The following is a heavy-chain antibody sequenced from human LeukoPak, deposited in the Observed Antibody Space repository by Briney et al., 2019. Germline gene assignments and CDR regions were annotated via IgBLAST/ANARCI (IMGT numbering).Heavy chain of an antibody. CDR2: ISSSSSSYI. J-gene: IGHJ6*03. CDR3: ARDQEPLHYYYYYYMDV. Sequence: GGSLRLSCAASGFTFSSYSMNWVRQAPGKGLEWVSSISSSSSSYIYYADSVKGRFTISRDNSKNTLYLQMNSLRAEDTAVYYCARDQEPLHYYYYYYMDVWGKGTTVTVSS. V-gene: IGHV3-21*01. CDR1: GFTFSSYS. D-gene: IGHD1-14*01.